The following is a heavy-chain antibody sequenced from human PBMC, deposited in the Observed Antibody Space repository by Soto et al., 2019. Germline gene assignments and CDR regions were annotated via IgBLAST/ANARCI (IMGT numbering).Heavy chain of an antibody. CDR2: IYHSGST. V-gene: IGHV4-30-2*01. J-gene: IGHJ5*02. CDR1: GGSISRGGYF. CDR3: ARVRGPYCGSYCYPPTPNGFDP. Sequence: QLQLQESGSGLVKPSQTLSLTCAVSGGSISRGGYFWSWIRQPPGKGLEWIGYIYHSGSTYYNPSLKSRVRVSVDRSKTQFSLKLGPVTAADTAVYYCARVRGPYCGSYCYPPTPNGFDPWGQGTLVTVSS. D-gene: IGHD2-21*02.